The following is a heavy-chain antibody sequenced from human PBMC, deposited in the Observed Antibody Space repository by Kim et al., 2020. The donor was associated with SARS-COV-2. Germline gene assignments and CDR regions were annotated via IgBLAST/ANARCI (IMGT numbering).Heavy chain of an antibody. V-gene: IGHV3-15*01. D-gene: IGHD6-13*01. CDR1: GFTFSNAW. Sequence: GGSLRLSCAASGFTFSNAWMSWVRQAPGKGLEWVGRIKTNTDGGTTDYAAPVKGRFTISRDDSKNTLYLQIYRLKTEDTAVYYCTTHSSPDYWGQGTLVT. CDR2: IKTNTDGGTT. J-gene: IGHJ4*02. CDR3: TTHSSPDY.